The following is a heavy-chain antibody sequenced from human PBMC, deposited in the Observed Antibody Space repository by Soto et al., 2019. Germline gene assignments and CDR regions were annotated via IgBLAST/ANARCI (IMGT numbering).Heavy chain of an antibody. D-gene: IGHD6-19*01. CDR2: IYYSGNT. CDR3: ARGQSSGSGWYGSEYFQH. V-gene: IGHV4-59*01. J-gene: IGHJ1*01. CDR1: GGSISSYY. Sequence: SETLSLTCTVSGGSISSYYWSWIRQPPGKGLEWIGYIYYSGNTKYSQKFQGRVTITRDTSASTAYMELSSLRSEDTAVYYCARGQSSGSGWYGSEYFQHWGQGTLVTVSS.